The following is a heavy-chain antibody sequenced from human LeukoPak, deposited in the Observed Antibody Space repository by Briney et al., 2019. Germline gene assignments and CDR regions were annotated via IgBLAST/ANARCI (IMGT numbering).Heavy chain of an antibody. CDR1: GYTFTGYY. D-gene: IGHD1-26*01. J-gene: IGHJ4*02. Sequence: ASVKVSCKASGYTFTGYYMHWVRQAPGQGLEWMGIINPSGGSTSYAQKFQGRVTMTRDMSASTVYMELSSLRSEDTAVYYCAGGGVGANRPGEVYYFDYWGQGTLVTVSS. V-gene: IGHV1-46*01. CDR2: INPSGGST. CDR3: AGGGVGANRPGEVYYFDY.